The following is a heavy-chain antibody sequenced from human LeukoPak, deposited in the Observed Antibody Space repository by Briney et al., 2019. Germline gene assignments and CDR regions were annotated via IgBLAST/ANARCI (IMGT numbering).Heavy chain of an antibody. V-gene: IGHV3-7*03. D-gene: IGHD5-12*01. Sequence: GGSLRLSCAASGSTFSSYWMSWVRQAPGKGLEWVANIKQDGSEKHYVDSVKGRFTISRDNAKNSLYLQMNSLRAEDTAVYYCARDPPVYSGYDRFDYWGQGTLVTVSS. CDR2: IKQDGSEK. CDR3: ARDPPVYSGYDRFDY. CDR1: GSTFSSYW. J-gene: IGHJ4*02.